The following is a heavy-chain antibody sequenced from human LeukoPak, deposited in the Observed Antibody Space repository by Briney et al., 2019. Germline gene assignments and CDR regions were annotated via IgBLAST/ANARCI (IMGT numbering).Heavy chain of an antibody. V-gene: IGHV1-18*01. J-gene: IGHJ4*02. CDR3: ASLKTDGYFDY. CDR2: ISAYNGNT. D-gene: IGHD5-24*01. CDR1: GYTFTSYG. Sequence: DSVEVSCKASGYTFTSYGISWVRQAPGQGLEWMGWISAYNGNTNYAQKFRGRVTMTTDTSTSTAYMELRSLRSDGTAVYYCASLKTDGYFDYWGQGTLVTVSS.